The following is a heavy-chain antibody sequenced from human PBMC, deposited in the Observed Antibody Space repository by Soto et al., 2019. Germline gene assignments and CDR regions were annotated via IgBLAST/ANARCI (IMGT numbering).Heavy chain of an antibody. Sequence: QVQLVQSGAEVKKPGSSVKVSCKASGGTFSRYAISWVRQAPGQGLQWMGGIIPIFGTANYAQKFQDRVTITADEFTSTAYMELSSLRSEDTAVYYCARDREDLGVVPAADWGQGTLVTVSS. CDR1: GGTFSRYA. CDR3: ARDREDLGVVPAAD. CDR2: IIPIFGTA. V-gene: IGHV1-69*01. J-gene: IGHJ4*02. D-gene: IGHD2-2*01.